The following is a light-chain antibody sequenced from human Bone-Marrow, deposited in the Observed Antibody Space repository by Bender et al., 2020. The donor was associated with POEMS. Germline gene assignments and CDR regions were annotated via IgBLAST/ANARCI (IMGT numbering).Light chain of an antibody. CDR1: SGDVGGYDF. Sequence: QSALTQPASVSGSPGQSITISCTGTSGDVGGYDFVSWYQQHPGKAPKLVVYDVNKRPSGVPHRFSGSNSGSAATLTISGTQPTDEADYFCQAWDRTTGVFGGGTKVTV. V-gene: IGLV2-14*03. J-gene: IGLJ3*02. CDR3: QAWDRTTGV. CDR2: DVN.